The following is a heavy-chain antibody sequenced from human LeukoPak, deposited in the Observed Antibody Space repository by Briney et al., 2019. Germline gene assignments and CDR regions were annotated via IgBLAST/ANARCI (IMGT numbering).Heavy chain of an antibody. Sequence: GGSLRLSCAASGFTFSSYGMHWVRQAPGKGLEWVAVIWCDGSNKYYTDSVQGRFTISRDNSKNTLSLQMNSLRAEDTAVYYCARGSSIWPRAFDYWGQGTLVTVSS. V-gene: IGHV3-33*01. CDR1: GFTFSSYG. CDR3: ARGSSIWPRAFDY. J-gene: IGHJ4*02. CDR2: IWCDGSNK. D-gene: IGHD6-13*01.